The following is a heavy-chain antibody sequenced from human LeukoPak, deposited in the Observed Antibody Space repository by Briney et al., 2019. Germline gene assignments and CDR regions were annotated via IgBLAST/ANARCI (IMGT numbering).Heavy chain of an antibody. J-gene: IGHJ5*02. CDR3: VRDRPHNWFDP. Sequence: GASVKVSCKASGYTFSGYYIHWVRQAPGLGLEWMGLIKPDSGDTNYAQNFRGRVTMTRDTSITTAYMELNRLTSDDTAVYYCVRDRPHNWFDPWGQGTLVTVSS. V-gene: IGHV1-2*02. CDR2: IKPDSGDT. CDR1: GYTFSGYY.